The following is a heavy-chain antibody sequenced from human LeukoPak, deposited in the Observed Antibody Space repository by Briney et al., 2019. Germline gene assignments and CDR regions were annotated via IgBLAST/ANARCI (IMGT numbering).Heavy chain of an antibody. Sequence: PSETLSLTCTVSGGSISSGGYYWSWIRQHPGKGLEWIGYIYYGGSTYYNPSLKSRVTISVDTSKNQFSLKLSSVTAADTAVYYCARGVGLREFDYWGQGTLVTVSS. D-gene: IGHD5-12*01. V-gene: IGHV4-31*03. CDR3: ARGVGLREFDY. CDR1: GGSISSGGYY. CDR2: IYYGGST. J-gene: IGHJ4*02.